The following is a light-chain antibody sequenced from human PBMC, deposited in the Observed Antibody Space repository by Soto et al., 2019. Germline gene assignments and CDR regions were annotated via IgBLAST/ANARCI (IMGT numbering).Light chain of an antibody. J-gene: IGKJ1*01. V-gene: IGKV1-5*01. CDR3: QQYNSYSWT. Sequence: DIPMTQSPSTLSASVGDRVTITCRASQSISSWLAWYQQKTGKAPKLLIYDASSLESGVPPRFSGSGSGTEFTLTISSLQPDDFATYYCQQYNSYSWTFGQGTKVEIK. CDR2: DAS. CDR1: QSISSW.